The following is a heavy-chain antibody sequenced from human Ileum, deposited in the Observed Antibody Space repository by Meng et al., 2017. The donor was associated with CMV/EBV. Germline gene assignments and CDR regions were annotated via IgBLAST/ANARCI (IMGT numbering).Heavy chain of an antibody. CDR1: GYTFNSNN. Sequence: CKDSGYTFNSNNSIWVRQAPGQGPEWMGWIDTNTGNPTYAQGLTGRFVFSLDTSVNTAYLQISSLKAEDTAVYYCARDGLSGRYFDYWGQGTLVTVSS. CDR2: IDTNTGNP. J-gene: IGHJ4*02. V-gene: IGHV7-4-1*02. CDR3: ARDGLSGRYFDY. D-gene: IGHD1-26*01.